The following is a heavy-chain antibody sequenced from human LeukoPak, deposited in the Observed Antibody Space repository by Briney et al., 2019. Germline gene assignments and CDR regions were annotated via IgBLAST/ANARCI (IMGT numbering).Heavy chain of an antibody. CDR2: IIPIFGTA. Sequence: SMKVSCKASGGTFSSYAISWVRQAPGQGLEWMGGIIPIFGTANYAQKFQGRVTITTDESTSTAYMELSSLRSEDTAVYYCARSLRRYSSSWLFDPWGQGTLVTVSS. CDR3: ARSLRRYSSSWLFDP. V-gene: IGHV1-69*05. D-gene: IGHD6-13*01. J-gene: IGHJ5*02. CDR1: GGTFSSYA.